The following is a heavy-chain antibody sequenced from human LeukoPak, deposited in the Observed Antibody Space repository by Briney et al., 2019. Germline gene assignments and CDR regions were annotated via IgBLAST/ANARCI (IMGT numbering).Heavy chain of an antibody. V-gene: IGHV1-46*01. CDR3: ARDESTSILWW. CDR1: GYTFTSSY. J-gene: IGHJ1*01. D-gene: IGHD2-21*01. CDR2: INPNSGST. Sequence: ASVKVSCKASGYTFTSSYMHWVRQAPGQGLERMGIINPNSGSTTYAQKFQGRVTMTRDTSTSTVYMELSSLRSEDTAVYYCARDESTSILWWWGQGTLVTVSS.